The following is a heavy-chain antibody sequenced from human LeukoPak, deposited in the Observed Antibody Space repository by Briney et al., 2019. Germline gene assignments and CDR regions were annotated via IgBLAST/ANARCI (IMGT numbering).Heavy chain of an antibody. CDR2: ISGSGGST. J-gene: IGHJ4*02. CDR1: GFTVSSNY. D-gene: IGHD1-1*01. Sequence: PGWSLRLSCAASGFTVSSNYMSWVRQPAGNGREWVSAISGSGGSTYYAGSVKGRFTISRDHSKNTLYLQMNSLRAEDTAVYYCAQEARRFPHWRENYFDYWGQGTLVTVSS. CDR3: AQEARRFPHWRENYFDY. V-gene: IGHV3-23*01.